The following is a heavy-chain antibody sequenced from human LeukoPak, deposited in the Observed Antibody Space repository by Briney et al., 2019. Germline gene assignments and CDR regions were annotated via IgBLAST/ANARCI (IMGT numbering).Heavy chain of an antibody. CDR1: GFTFSSYA. J-gene: IGHJ4*02. CDR3: ARAYGIAAAGTPDY. V-gene: IGHV4-30-2*01. D-gene: IGHD6-13*01. CDR2: IYHSGST. Sequence: LRLSCAASGFTFSSYAMSWIRQPPGKGLEWIGYIYHSGSTYYNPSLKSRVTISVDRSKNQFSLKLSSVTAADTAVYYCARAYGIAAAGTPDYWGQGTLVTVSS.